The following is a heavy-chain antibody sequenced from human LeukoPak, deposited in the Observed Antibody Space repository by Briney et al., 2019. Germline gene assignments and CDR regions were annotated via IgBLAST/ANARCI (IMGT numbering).Heavy chain of an antibody. J-gene: IGHJ3*02. CDR2: IYYTGST. D-gene: IGHD3-22*01. V-gene: IGHV4-30-4*08. CDR1: GGSISSGDYY. Sequence: SETLSLTCTVSGGSISSGDYYWSWIRQPPAKGLEWIVYIYYTGSTYYNPSLKSRVTISVDTSKNQFSLKLSSVTAADTAVYYCARDGEYDSSGSGAFDIWGQGTMVTVSS. CDR3: ARDGEYDSSGSGAFDI.